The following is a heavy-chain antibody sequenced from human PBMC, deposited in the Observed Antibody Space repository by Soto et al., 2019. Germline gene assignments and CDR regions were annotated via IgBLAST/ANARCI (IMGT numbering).Heavy chain of an antibody. J-gene: IGHJ4*02. CDR2: LVVGSGNT. CDR1: RVMFTSSA. V-gene: IGHV1-58*01. D-gene: IGHD3-3*01. Sequence: TVKVSSKTSRVMFTSSAVQFVRQSRGQRPEWIGWLVVGSGNTHYAQHFQGRVTLTRDRSTGTAYMELSSLRSEDTAVYSCAAVPVLRFLKWLPAYFDYWGQGTLVTVSS. CDR3: AAVPVLRFLKWLPAYFDY.